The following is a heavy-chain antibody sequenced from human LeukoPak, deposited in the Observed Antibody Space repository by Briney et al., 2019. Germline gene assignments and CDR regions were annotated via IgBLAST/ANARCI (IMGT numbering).Heavy chain of an antibody. J-gene: IGHJ4*02. D-gene: IGHD3-22*01. CDR2: ISSSGSTI. V-gene: IGHV3-48*03. CDR1: GFTFSSYE. Sequence: GGSLRLSCAASGFTFSSYEMNWVRQAPGKGLEWVSYISSSGSTIYYADSVKGRFTISRDNAKNSLYLQMNSLRAEDTAVYYCAKSRGSGYYYSEGFDYWGQGTLVTVSS. CDR3: AKSRGSGYYYSEGFDY.